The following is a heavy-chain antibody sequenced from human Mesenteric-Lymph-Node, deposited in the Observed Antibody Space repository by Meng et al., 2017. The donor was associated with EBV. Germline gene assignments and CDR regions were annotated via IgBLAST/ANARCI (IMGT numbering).Heavy chain of an antibody. V-gene: IGHV4-4*02. CDR3: AGTHYGDYGPSYLDY. J-gene: IGHJ4*02. CDR1: SGSISSSSS. CDR2: IHQSGST. D-gene: IGHD4-17*01. Sequence: GPLQGSGPGLVKPSGTLSLTCAVSSGSISSSSSWSWVRQPPGKGLEWIGNIHQSGSTNYNPSLKSRVTISVDKSKSQISLNLRSLTAADTAVYYCAGTHYGDYGPSYLDYWGQGTLVTVSS.